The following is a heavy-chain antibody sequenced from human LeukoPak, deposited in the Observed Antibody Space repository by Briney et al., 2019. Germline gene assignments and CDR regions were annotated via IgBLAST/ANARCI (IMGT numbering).Heavy chain of an antibody. CDR2: ISSNGGST. Sequence: GGSLRLSCAASGFTFSSYAMHWVRQAPGKGLEYVSAISSNGGSTYYANSVKGRFTISRDNSKNTLYLQMGSLRAEDMAVYYCARAGGGYSPNLFDYWGQGTLVTVSS. V-gene: IGHV3-64*01. D-gene: IGHD5-18*01. J-gene: IGHJ4*02. CDR3: ARAGGGYSPNLFDY. CDR1: GFTFSSYA.